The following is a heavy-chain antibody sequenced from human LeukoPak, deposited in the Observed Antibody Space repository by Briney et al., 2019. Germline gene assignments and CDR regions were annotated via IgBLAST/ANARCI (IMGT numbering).Heavy chain of an antibody. CDR2: IYTSGST. CDR3: ARGIRSFVYQLLPRIAAAAAFDI. D-gene: IGHD6-13*01. CDR1: GDSISNFY. Sequence: PSETLSLTCTVSGDSISNFYWSWIRQPAGKGLEWIGRIYTSGSTNYNPSLKSRVTMSVDTSKNQFSLKLSSVTAADTAVYYCARGIRSFVYQLLPRIAAAAAFDIWGQGTMVTVSS. J-gene: IGHJ3*02. V-gene: IGHV4-4*07.